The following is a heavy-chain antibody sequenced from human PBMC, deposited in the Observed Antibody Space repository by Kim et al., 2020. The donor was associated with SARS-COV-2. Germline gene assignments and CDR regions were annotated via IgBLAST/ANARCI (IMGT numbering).Heavy chain of an antibody. J-gene: IGHJ4*02. D-gene: IGHD3-22*01. Sequence: KSRVTISVDTSKNQFSLKLSSVTAADTAVYYCASRNEYYYDSSGYWPFGYWGQGTLVTVSS. V-gene: IGHV4-39*01. CDR3: ASRNEYYYDSSGYWPFGY.